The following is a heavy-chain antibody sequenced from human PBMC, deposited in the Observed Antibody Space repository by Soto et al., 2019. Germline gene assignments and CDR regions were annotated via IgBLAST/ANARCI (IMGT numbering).Heavy chain of an antibody. CDR3: ARARYYYDSSGYYYFDY. V-gene: IGHV3-11*06. CDR2: ISSSSSYT. CDR1: GFTFSDYY. Sequence: GGSLRLSCAASGFTFSDYYMSWIRQAPGKWLEWVSYISSSSSYTNYADSVKGRFTISRDNAKNSLYLQMNSLRAEDTAVYYCARARYYYDSSGYYYFDYWGQGTLVTVSS. D-gene: IGHD3-22*01. J-gene: IGHJ4*02.